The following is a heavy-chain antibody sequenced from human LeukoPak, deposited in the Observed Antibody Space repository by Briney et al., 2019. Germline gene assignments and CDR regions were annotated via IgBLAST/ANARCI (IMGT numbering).Heavy chain of an antibody. CDR1: GYTFSDYY. D-gene: IGHD6-6*01. Sequence: SVKVSCKASGYTFSDYYMHWVRQAPGQGLEWMGGIIPIFGTANYAQKFQGRVTITADESTSTAYMELSSLRSEDTAVYYCARDPYSSSGFWGQGTLVTVSS. CDR2: IIPIFGTA. J-gene: IGHJ4*02. CDR3: ARDPYSSSGF. V-gene: IGHV1-69*13.